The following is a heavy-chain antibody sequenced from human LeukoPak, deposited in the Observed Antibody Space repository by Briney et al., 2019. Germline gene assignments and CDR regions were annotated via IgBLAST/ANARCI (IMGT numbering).Heavy chain of an antibody. Sequence: ASVKVSCKASGYTFTGYYMHWVRQAPGQGLEWMGWINPNSGGTNYAQKFQGRVTMTRDTSISTAYMELSRLRSDDTAVYYCAKEGRLTVAAVVVENYFDYWGQGTPVTVSA. D-gene: IGHD3-22*01. CDR3: AKEGRLTVAAVVVENYFDY. CDR2: INPNSGGT. V-gene: IGHV1-2*02. CDR1: GYTFTGYY. J-gene: IGHJ4*02.